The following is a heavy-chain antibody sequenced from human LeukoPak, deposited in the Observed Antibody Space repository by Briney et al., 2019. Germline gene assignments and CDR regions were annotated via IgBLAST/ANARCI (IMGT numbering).Heavy chain of an antibody. D-gene: IGHD4-17*01. J-gene: IGHJ3*02. V-gene: IGHV1-24*01. CDR2: FDPEDGET. CDR1: GYTLTELS. CDR3: AKDRNPTTVTTDAFDI. Sequence: ASVKVSCKVSGYTLTELSMHWVRQAPGKGLEWMGGFDPEDGETIYAQKFQGRVTMTEDTSTDTAYMELSSLRSEDTAVYYCAKDRNPTTVTTDAFDIWGQGTMVTVSS.